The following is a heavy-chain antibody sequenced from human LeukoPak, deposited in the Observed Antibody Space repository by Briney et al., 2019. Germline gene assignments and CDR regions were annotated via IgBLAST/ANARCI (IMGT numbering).Heavy chain of an antibody. J-gene: IGHJ4*02. CDR1: GSTFSSYA. D-gene: IGHD1-14*01. Sequence: GGSLRLSCAASGSTFSSYAMHWVRQAPGKGLEWVAVISFDGSNKYYADSVKGRFTISRDNSKNTLYLQMNSLRAEDTASYCCARDAPLTLRYFDYWGQGTLVTVSS. CDR3: ARDAPLTLRYFDY. CDR2: ISFDGSNK. V-gene: IGHV3-30-3*01.